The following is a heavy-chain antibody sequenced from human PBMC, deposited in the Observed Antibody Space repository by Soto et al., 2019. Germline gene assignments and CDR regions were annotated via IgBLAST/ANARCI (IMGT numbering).Heavy chain of an antibody. D-gene: IGHD2-21*01. CDR2: IYPGDSDT. CDR1: GYIFSDFW. CDR3: ARHMVWQKYRGNYYYYGMDV. V-gene: IGHV5-51*01. J-gene: IGHJ6*02. Sequence: GESLKISCKGSGYIFSDFWIGWVRQMPGKGLEWMGIIYPGDSDTRYSPSFQGQVTISADKSTSTAYLQWSSLKASDTAMYYCARHMVWQKYRGNYYYYGMDVWGQGTTVTVS.